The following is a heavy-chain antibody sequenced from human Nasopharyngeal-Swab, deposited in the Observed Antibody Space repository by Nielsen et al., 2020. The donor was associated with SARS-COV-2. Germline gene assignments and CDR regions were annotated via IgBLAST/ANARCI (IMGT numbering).Heavy chain of an antibody. J-gene: IGHJ1*01. V-gene: IGHV3-7*01. CDR3: ARDRGSSSWYTRAEYFQH. D-gene: IGHD6-13*01. CDR2: IKQDASEV. CDR1: GFTFNGYW. Sequence: GGSLRLSCAASGFTFNGYWMSWVRQVPGKGLEWVANIKQDASEVYYVDSVKGRFTISRDNAKNSLYLQMNSLRAEDTAVYYCARDRGSSSWYTRAEYFQHWGQGTLVTVSS.